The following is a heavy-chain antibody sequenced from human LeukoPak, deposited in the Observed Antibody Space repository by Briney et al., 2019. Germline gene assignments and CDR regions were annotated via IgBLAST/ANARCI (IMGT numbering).Heavy chain of an antibody. V-gene: IGHV3-21*01. CDR1: GFTFSSYS. CDR3: ARDFSRDGYNSYYMDV. CDR2: ISSSSSYI. J-gene: IGHJ6*03. Sequence: AGGSLRLSCAASGFTFSSYSMNWVRQAPGKGLVWVSPISSSSSYIYYADSVKGRFTISRDNAKNSLYLQMNSLRAEDTAVYYCARDFSRDGYNSYYMDVWGKGTTVTVSS. D-gene: IGHD5-24*01.